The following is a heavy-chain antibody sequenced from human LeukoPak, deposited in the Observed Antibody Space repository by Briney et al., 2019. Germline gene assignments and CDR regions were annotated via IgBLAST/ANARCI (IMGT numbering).Heavy chain of an antibody. CDR1: GGSISSYY. V-gene: IGHV4-59*01. Sequence: SETLSLTCTVSGGSISSYYWNWIRQPPGKGLEWIGYIYYSGSTNYNPSLKSRVTISVDTSKNQFSLKLSSVTAADTAVYYCARGLGATKGYYYYHYMDVWGKGTTVTVSS. CDR3: ARGLGATKGYYYYHYMDV. CDR2: IYYSGST. J-gene: IGHJ6*03. D-gene: IGHD1-26*01.